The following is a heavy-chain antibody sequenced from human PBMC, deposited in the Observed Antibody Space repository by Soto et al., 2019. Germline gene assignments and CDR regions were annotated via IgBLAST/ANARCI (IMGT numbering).Heavy chain of an antibody. V-gene: IGHV1-69*06. J-gene: IGHJ5*02. CDR1: GGTFSSYA. Sequence: SVKVSCKASGGTFSSYAISWVRQAPGQGLEWMGGIIPIFGTANYAQKFQGRVTITADRSTSTAYMELSSLRSEDTAVYYYDSSGYPYWFDPWGQGTLVTVSS. D-gene: IGHD3-22*01. CDR2: IIPIFGTA. CDR3: DSSGYPYWFDP.